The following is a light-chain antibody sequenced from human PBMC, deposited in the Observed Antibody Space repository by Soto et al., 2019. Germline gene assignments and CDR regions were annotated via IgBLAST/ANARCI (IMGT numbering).Light chain of an antibody. CDR1: SSDVGYYNL. J-gene: IGLJ2*01. CDR2: EVT. V-gene: IGLV2-23*02. Sequence: QSALTQPASVSGFPGQSITISCTGTSSDVGYYNLVSWYQQHPAKAPKLMIYEVTKRPSGVSTHFSGSKSGNTASLTISGLQAEDEADYYCCSYAGSNTYVVFGGGTQLTVL. CDR3: CSYAGSNTYVV.